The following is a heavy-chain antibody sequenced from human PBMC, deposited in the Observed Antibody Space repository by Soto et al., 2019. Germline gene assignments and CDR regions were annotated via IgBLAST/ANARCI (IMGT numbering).Heavy chain of an antibody. J-gene: IGHJ5*02. Sequence: PSETLSLTCAVSGGSISSGGYYWSWIRQPPGKGLEWIGYIYHSGSTYYNPSLKSRVTISVDRSKNQFSLKLSSVTAADTAVYYCARSPYQLLGYNCFDPWGQGTLVTVSS. V-gene: IGHV4-30-2*01. CDR1: GGSISSGGYY. CDR2: IYHSGST. CDR3: ARSPYQLLGYNCFDP. D-gene: IGHD2-2*01.